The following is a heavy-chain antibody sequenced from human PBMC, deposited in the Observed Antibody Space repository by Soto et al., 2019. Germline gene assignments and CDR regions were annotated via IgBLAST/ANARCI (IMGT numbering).Heavy chain of an antibody. CDR2: INPNSGGT. V-gene: IGHV1-2*02. CDR1: GGTFSSYA. Sequence: ASVKVSCKASGGTFSSYAISWVRQAPGQGLEWMGWINPNSGGTNYAQKFQGRVTMTRDTSISTAYMELSRLRSDDTAAYYCARIPGAGSGSSDYWGQGTLVTVSS. J-gene: IGHJ4*02. CDR3: ARIPGAGSGSSDY. D-gene: IGHD3-10*01.